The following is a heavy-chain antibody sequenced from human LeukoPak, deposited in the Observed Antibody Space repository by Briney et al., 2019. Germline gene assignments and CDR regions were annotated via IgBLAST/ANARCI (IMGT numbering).Heavy chain of an antibody. J-gene: IGHJ4*02. V-gene: IGHV1-69*13. D-gene: IGHD1-14*01. CDR3: ARENRYYFDY. Sequence: ASVKVSCKASGGTFSSYAISWVRQAPGQGLEWMGGIIPIFGTANYAQKFQGRVTITADESTSTAYMELSSLRSEDAAVYYCARENRYYFDYWGQGTLVTVSS. CDR1: GGTFSSYA. CDR2: IIPIFGTA.